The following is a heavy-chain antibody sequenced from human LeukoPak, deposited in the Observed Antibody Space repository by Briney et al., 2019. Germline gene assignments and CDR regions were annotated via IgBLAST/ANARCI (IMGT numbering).Heavy chain of an antibody. CDR1: GGSFSGYY. Sequence: PSETLSLTCAVYGGSFSGYYWSWIRQPPGKGLEWIGEINHSGSTNYNPSLKSRVTISVDTSKNQFSLKLSSVTAADTAVYYCARGLPNGDEGGGSDFDYWGQGTLVTVSS. J-gene: IGHJ4*02. CDR3: ARGLPNGDEGGGSDFDY. CDR2: INHSGST. V-gene: IGHV4-34*01. D-gene: IGHD2-8*01.